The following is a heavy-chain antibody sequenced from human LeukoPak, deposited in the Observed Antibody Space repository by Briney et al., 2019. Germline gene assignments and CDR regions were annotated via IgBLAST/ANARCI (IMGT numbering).Heavy chain of an antibody. CDR1: GGSISRYY. CDR3: ARLIVGAYIDH. Sequence: PSESLSLTCTVSGGSISRYYWSWIRQPPGKGLEFLGYIFYSGIVNYNPSLKSRVTMSVDSSKNQVSLKVRSVTAADTAVYYCARLIVGAYIDHWGQGTLVTVSS. CDR2: IFYSGIV. J-gene: IGHJ4*02. V-gene: IGHV4-59*12. D-gene: IGHD1-26*01.